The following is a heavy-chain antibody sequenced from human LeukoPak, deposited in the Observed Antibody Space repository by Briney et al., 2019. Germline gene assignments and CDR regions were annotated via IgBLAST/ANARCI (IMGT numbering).Heavy chain of an antibody. CDR3: ARKAAAGPNWFDP. Sequence: SETLSLTCTVSGDSISSSGYYWGWIRQSPGKGLEWIGTIYHSGSTYYNPSLKSRVTISVDTSKNQFSLKLSSVTAADTAVYYCARKAAAGPNWFDPWGQGTLVTVSS. V-gene: IGHV4-39*07. D-gene: IGHD6-13*01. J-gene: IGHJ5*02. CDR2: IYHSGST. CDR1: GDSISSSGYY.